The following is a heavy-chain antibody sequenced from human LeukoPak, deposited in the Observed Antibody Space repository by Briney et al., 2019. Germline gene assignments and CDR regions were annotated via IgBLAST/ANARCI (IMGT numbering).Heavy chain of an antibody. CDR2: VFNTGTT. V-gene: IGHV4-4*07. J-gene: IGHJ6*02. CDR1: GGSIRSYY. CDR3: AKSGDFYFGMDI. D-gene: IGHD2-15*01. Sequence: SETLSLTCSVSGGSIRSYYWNWIRQPAGKGLEWIGRVFNTGTTNYNPSLKSRVTMSLDTSKSQFSLSLSSVTAADTAIYWCAKSGDFYFGMDIWGQGTTVTVSS.